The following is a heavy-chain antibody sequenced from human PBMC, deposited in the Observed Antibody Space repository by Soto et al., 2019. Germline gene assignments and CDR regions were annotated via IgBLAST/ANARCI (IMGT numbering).Heavy chain of an antibody. Sequence: LSCAASGFTFSSYAMRWVRQAPVKGLEWVSAISGSGGSTYYADSVKGRFTISRDNSKNQLSLQTSSLRAEDTAVYYCARRGSGSYSDYWGQGTLVTVSS. J-gene: IGHJ4*02. D-gene: IGHD1-26*01. CDR2: ISGSGGST. V-gene: IGHV3-23*01. CDR3: ARRGSGSYSDY. CDR1: GFTFSSYA.